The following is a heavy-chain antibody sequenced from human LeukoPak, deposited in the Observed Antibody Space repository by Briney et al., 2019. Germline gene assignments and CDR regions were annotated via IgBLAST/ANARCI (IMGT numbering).Heavy chain of an antibody. CDR2: ISGGGGST. V-gene: IGHV3-23*01. J-gene: IGHJ1*01. D-gene: IGHD6-19*01. CDR1: GFTFSSYA. CDR3: AKSWIAVAGRAGYFQH. Sequence: PGGSLRLSCAASGFTFSSYAMSWVRQAPGKGLEWVSAISGGGGSTYYADSVKGRFTISRDNSKNTLYLQMNSLRAEDTAVYYCAKSWIAVAGRAGYFQHWGQGTLVTVSS.